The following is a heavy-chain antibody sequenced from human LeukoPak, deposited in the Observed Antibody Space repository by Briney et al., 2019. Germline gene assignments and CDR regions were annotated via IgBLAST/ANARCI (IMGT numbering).Heavy chain of an antibody. V-gene: IGHV4-38-2*02. CDR2: IYHSGST. D-gene: IGHD3-22*01. CDR1: GYSISSGYH. Sequence: SETLSLTCTVSGYSISSGYHWGWIRQPPGKGLEWIGSIYHSGSTYYNPSLKGRVTISVDTSKNQFSLKLSSVTAADTAVYYCARQGLPNYYDSSGYLGHWGQGTLVTVSS. CDR3: ARQGLPNYYDSSGYLGH. J-gene: IGHJ4*02.